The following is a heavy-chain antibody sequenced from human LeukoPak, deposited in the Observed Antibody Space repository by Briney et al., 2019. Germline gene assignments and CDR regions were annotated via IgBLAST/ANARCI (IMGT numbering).Heavy chain of an antibody. V-gene: IGHV3-7*01. CDR1: GLTFSSYW. Sequence: GGSLRLSCAVSGLTFSSYWMSWVRQAPGKGLEWVANIKQDGGEINYVDSVKGRFTISRDNAKNSLYLQMNSLRAEDTAVYYCARDQGDYYGMDVWGQGTTVTVSS. CDR3: ARDQGDYYGMDV. CDR2: IKQDGGEI. J-gene: IGHJ6*02.